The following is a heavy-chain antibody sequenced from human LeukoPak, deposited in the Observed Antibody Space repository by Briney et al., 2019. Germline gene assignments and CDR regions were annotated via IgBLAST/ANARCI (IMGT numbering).Heavy chain of an antibody. CDR1: GYTFTSYG. J-gene: IGHJ4*02. D-gene: IGHD6-13*01. CDR3: ARDLCGGYSSSWDDY. CDR2: ISTYNGNT. V-gene: IGHV1-18*01. Sequence: GASVKVSCKASGYTFTSYGMSWVRQAPGQGLEWMGWISTYNGNTRYAQKLQGRGTMTTDTSTSTAYMELRSLRSDDTAVYYCARDLCGGYSSSWDDYWGQGTLVTVSS.